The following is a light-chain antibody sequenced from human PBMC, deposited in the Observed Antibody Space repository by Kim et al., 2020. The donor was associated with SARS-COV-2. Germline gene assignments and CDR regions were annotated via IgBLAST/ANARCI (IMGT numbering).Light chain of an antibody. CDR1: SRRRNY. J-gene: IGLJ1*01. Sequence: QTVRSTCQGDSRRRNYASWYQQKPGQGPVLVMFDKDSRPSGNPDRFSGSSSGNTASLTITGAHAADEADYYCQSRDRDSTGNLYVFGPGTKVTVL. CDR3: QSRDRDSTGNLYV. CDR2: DKD. V-gene: IGLV3-19*01.